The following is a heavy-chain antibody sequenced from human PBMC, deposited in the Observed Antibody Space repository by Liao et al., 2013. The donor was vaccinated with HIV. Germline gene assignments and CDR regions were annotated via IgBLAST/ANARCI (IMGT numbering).Heavy chain of an antibody. J-gene: IGHJ6*03. Sequence: QVRLQESGPGLVKSSQTLSLTCTVSGASISSGDHYWSWIRQSPGKGLEWMGYIYYSGSPYYNPSLKSRVSISIDTSKNQFSLELTSVTVADTAVYYCARNPNSVTYGGGFYYMDVWGKGTTVSVSS. CDR1: GASISSGDHY. CDR3: ARNPNSVTYGGGFYYMDV. CDR2: IYYSGSP. D-gene: IGHD5/OR15-5a*01. V-gene: IGHV4-30-4*08.